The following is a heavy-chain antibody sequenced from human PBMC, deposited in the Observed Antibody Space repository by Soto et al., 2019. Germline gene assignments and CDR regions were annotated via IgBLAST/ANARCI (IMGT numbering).Heavy chain of an antibody. J-gene: IGHJ4*02. CDR1: GFTFSSYA. CDR3: AKILRGGRDNYFDY. D-gene: IGHD3-16*01. CDR2: ISGSGGST. Sequence: PGESLRLSCAASGFTFSSYAMSWVRQAPGKGLEWVSAISGSGGSTYYADSVKGRFTISRDNSKNTLYLQMNSLRAEDTAVYYYAKILRGGRDNYFDYWGQGTLVTVSS. V-gene: IGHV3-23*01.